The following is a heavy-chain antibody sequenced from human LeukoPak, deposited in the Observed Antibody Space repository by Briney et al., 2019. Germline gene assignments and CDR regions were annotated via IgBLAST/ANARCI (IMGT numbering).Heavy chain of an antibody. J-gene: IGHJ6*04. CDR2: IQKDGNNK. CDR1: GFTFSNYG. D-gene: IGHD2-15*01. Sequence: PGGSLRLSCTASGFTFSNYGIHWVRQAPGKGLEWVAFIQKDGNNKYYADSVKGRFTISRDNSKKTVYLQKNSLRFEDTAVYYCSAATDVWGKGTTVTVSS. CDR3: SAATDV. V-gene: IGHV3-30*02.